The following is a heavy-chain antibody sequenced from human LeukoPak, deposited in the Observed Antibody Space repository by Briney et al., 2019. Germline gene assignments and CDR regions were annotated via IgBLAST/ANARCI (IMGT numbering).Heavy chain of an antibody. CDR1: GFPFSSYR. D-gene: IGHD6-13*01. V-gene: IGHV3-21*01. Sequence: KTGGPLRLPCAPSGFPFSSYRINGARRAPGRGREGVSSFSSSSSYIYYADSVKGRFTISRDNAKNSLYLQMNSLRAEDTAVYYCARDSEGSSWAYYFDYWGQGTLVTVSS. CDR2: FSSSSSYI. CDR3: ARDSEGSSWAYYFDY. J-gene: IGHJ4*02.